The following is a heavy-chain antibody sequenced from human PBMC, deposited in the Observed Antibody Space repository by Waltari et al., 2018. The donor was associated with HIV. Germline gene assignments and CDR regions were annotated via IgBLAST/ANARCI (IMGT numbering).Heavy chain of an antibody. CDR2: INPSGGST. V-gene: IGHV1-46*01. CDR3: ARDKAVGIITSVFNM. D-gene: IGHD3-3*01. Sequence: QVQLVQSGAEVKKPRASVKVSCKASGYTFTNYYIHWVRQAPGQGLEWMARINPSGGSTSHAQKFQGRVTMTRDTSTSTVYMELSSLRSEDTAVYYCARDKAVGIITSVFNMWGQGTMVIVSS. J-gene: IGHJ3*02. CDR1: GYTFTNYY.